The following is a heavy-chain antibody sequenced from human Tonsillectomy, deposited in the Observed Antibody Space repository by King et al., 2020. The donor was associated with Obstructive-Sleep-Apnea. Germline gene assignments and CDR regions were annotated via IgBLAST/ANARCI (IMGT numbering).Heavy chain of an antibody. Sequence: PLQESGPGLVKPSETLSLTCTVSGDSISSRSYYWGWIRQPPGKGLEWIGIIYYTGSTYYNPSLQSRVTISVDTSKNQFSLKLSSVTAADTAVYYCARHVGALDAFDIWGQGTMVTVSS. CDR1: GDSISSRSYY. CDR3: ARHVGALDAFDI. D-gene: IGHD1-26*01. V-gene: IGHV4-39*01. J-gene: IGHJ3*02. CDR2: IYYTGST.